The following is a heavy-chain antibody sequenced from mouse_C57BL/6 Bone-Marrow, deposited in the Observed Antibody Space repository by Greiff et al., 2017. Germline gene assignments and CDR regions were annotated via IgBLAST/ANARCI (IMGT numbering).Heavy chain of an antibody. D-gene: IGHD2-12*01. J-gene: IGHJ2*01. CDR3: VRGAYYSLYFDY. Sequence: EVQLVESGGGLVQPKGSLTLSCAASGFSFNTYAMNWVRQAPGKGLEWVARIRSKSNNYATYYADSVKDRFTISRDDSESMLYLQMNNLKTEDTAMYYCVRGAYYSLYFDYWGQGTTLTVSS. CDR2: IRSKSNNYAT. CDR1: GFSFNTYA. V-gene: IGHV10-1*01.